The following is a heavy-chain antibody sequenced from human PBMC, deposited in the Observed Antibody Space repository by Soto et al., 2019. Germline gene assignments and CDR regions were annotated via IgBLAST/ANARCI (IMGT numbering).Heavy chain of an antibody. CDR3: ARVLDDYGDYSYYFDY. Sequence: KPGGSLRLSCAASGFTFSSYSMNWVRQAPGKGLEWVSSISSSSSYIYYADSVKGRFTISRDNAKNSLYLQMNSLRAEDTAVYYCARVLDDYGDYSYYFDYWGQGTLVTVSS. D-gene: IGHD4-17*01. J-gene: IGHJ4*02. V-gene: IGHV3-21*01. CDR2: ISSSSSYI. CDR1: GFTFSSYS.